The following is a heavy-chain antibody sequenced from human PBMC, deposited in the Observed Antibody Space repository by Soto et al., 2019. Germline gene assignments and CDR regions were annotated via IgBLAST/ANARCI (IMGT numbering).Heavy chain of an antibody. J-gene: IGHJ6*03. V-gene: IGHV4-34*01. D-gene: IGHD3-3*01. CDR1: GGSFSGYY. CDR2: INHSGST. Sequence: SETLSLTCAVYGGSFSGYYWSWIRQPPGKGLEWIGEINHSGSTNYNPSLKSRVTISVDTSKNQFSLKLSSVTAADTAVYYCAREVLPGDYVFWSGYYGNEDYYYYMDVWGKGTTVTVSS. CDR3: AREVLPGDYVFWSGYYGNEDYYYYMDV.